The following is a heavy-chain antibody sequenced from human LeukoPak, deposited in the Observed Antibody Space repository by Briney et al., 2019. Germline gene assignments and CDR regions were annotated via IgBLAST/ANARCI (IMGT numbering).Heavy chain of an antibody. CDR3: ARGYDSSGYYFGYYYYMDV. CDR2: ISAYNGNT. Sequence: ASVKVSCKASGYTFTSYGISWVRQAPGQGLEWMGWISAYNGNTNYAQKLQGRVTMTTDTSTSTAYMELRSLRSDDTAVYYCARGYDSSGYYFGYYYYMDVWGKGTTVTVSS. D-gene: IGHD3-22*01. CDR1: GYTFTSYG. J-gene: IGHJ6*03. V-gene: IGHV1-18*01.